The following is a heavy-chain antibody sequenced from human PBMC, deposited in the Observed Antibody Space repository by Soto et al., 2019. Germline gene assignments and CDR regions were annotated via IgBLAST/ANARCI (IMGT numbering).Heavy chain of an antibody. J-gene: IGHJ5*02. V-gene: IGHV3-48*03. D-gene: IGHD2-2*01. CDR3: ARDVCSSTSCPNWFDP. CDR2: ISSSGSTI. Sequence: LRLSCAASGFTFSSYEMNWVRQAPGKGLEWVSYISSSGSTIYYADSVKGRFTISRDNAKNSLYLQMNSLRAEDTAVYYCARDVCSSTSCPNWFDPWGQGTLVTVSS. CDR1: GFTFSSYE.